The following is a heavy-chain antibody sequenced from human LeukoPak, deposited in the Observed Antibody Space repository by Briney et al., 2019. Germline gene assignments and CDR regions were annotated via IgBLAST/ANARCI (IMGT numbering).Heavy chain of an antibody. Sequence: PGWSLRLSWAASGFTFSSYSMNWVRQAPGKGLEWVSYISSSSSTIYYADSVTGRFTISRDNATNSLYMKLQSMRAEHTAVYYCARAKGWGQGTLVTVSS. CDR1: GFTFSSYS. V-gene: IGHV3-48*01. J-gene: IGHJ4*02. CDR2: ISSSSSTI. CDR3: ARAKG.